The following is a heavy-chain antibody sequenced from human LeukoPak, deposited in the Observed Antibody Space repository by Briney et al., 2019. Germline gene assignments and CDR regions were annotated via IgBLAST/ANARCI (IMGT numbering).Heavy chain of an antibody. D-gene: IGHD3-22*01. Sequence: SQTLSLTCSVSGGSISSGFYYWSWIRQPAGKGLEWIGRIYASGNTNYNTSLKSRVTISVDTSNKQFSLKLSSVTAADTAVYYCARDSAIYDSSGYYYSDAFDIWSQGIMVTVSS. CDR2: IYASGNT. J-gene: IGHJ3*02. CDR1: GGSISSGFYY. CDR3: ARDSAIYDSSGYYYSDAFDI. V-gene: IGHV4-61*02.